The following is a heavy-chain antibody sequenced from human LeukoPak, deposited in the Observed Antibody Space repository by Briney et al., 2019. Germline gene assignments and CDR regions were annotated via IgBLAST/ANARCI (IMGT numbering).Heavy chain of an antibody. CDR3: ARDSTREEFDY. CDR2: IKQDGSEK. Sequence: GGSLRLSCAASGFTFSIYWMSWVRQAPGKGLEWVANIKQDGSEKYYVDSVKGRFTISRDNAKNSLYLQMSSLRAEDTAVYYCARDSTREEFDYWGQGTLVTVSS. J-gene: IGHJ4*02. D-gene: IGHD2-2*01. V-gene: IGHV3-7*01. CDR1: GFTFSIYW.